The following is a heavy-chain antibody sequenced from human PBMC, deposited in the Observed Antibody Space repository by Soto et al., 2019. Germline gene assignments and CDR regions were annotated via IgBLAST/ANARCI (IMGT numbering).Heavy chain of an antibody. CDR3: ERHETLRGDYDY. Sequence: SETLSLTCTVSGGSISSYYWSWIRQPPGKGLEWIGYIYYSGSTNYNPSLRSRVTISIDTSKNQFSLKLSSVTTADTAVYYCERHETLRGDYDYWGQGNLVTVXS. J-gene: IGHJ4*02. CDR2: IYYSGST. D-gene: IGHD4-17*01. V-gene: IGHV4-59*08. CDR1: GGSISSYY.